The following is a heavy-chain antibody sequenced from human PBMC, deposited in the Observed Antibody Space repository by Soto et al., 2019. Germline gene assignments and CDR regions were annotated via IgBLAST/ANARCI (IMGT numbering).Heavy chain of an antibody. CDR3: ARVLELPNYSYYGMDV. Sequence: ASVKVSCKASGQTFTSYGISWVRQPPGQGLEWMGWISAYNGNTNYAQKLQGRVTMTTDTSTSTAYMELRSLRSDDTAVYYCARVLELPNYSYYGMDVWGQGTTVTVYS. V-gene: IGHV1-18*04. J-gene: IGHJ6*02. CDR1: GQTFTSYG. CDR2: ISAYNGNT. D-gene: IGHD1-26*01.